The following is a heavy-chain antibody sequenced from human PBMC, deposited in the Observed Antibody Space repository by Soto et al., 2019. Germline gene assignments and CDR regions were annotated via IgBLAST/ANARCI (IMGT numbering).Heavy chain of an antibody. J-gene: IGHJ6*02. V-gene: IGHV1-69*01. CDR3: ASGRYYGDYKWRYYYYGMDV. Sequence: QVQLVQSGAEVKKPGSSVKVSCKASGGTFSSYAISWVRQAPGQGLEWMGGIIPIFGTANYAQKFQGRVTITADESTSTAYMELSSMRSEDTAVYYCASGRYYGDYKWRYYYYGMDVWGQGTTVTVSS. CDR1: GGTFSSYA. CDR2: IIPIFGTA. D-gene: IGHD4-17*01.